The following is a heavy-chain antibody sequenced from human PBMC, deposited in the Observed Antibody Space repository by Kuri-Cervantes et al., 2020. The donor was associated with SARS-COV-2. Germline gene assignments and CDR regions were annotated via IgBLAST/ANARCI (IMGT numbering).Heavy chain of an antibody. D-gene: IGHD7-27*01. V-gene: IGHV3-13*03. CDR1: GFTFSSYD. CDR3: ARDLRLGKSLDY. Sequence: GGSLRLSCAACGFTFSSYDMHWVRQATGKGLEWVSAIGTAGDTYYPGSVKGQFTISRENAKNSLYLQMSSLRAEDTAVYYCARDLRLGKSLDYWGQGTLVTVSS. CDR2: IGTAGDT. J-gene: IGHJ4*02.